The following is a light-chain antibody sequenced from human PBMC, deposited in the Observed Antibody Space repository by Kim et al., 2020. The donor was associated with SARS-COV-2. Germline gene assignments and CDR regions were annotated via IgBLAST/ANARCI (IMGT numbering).Light chain of an antibody. V-gene: IGLV1-51*01. Sequence: GQSVTISCSGSSSNIETNYVSWYQHLAGTAPKLLIHANNRRPSGIPDRFSASKSGSSATLGITGLQTGDEATYYCATWDISLSAVVFGGGTQLTVL. CDR3: ATWDISLSAVV. CDR1: SSNIETNY. CDR2: ANN. J-gene: IGLJ2*01.